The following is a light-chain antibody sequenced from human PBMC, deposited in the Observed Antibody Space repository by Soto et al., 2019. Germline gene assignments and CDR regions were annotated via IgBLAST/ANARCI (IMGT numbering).Light chain of an antibody. CDR1: QSIRYY. CDR3: QPHNSYSHT. CDR2: GAS. Sequence: DIQLTQSPPTLSASVGDRVTITCRASQSIRYYLAWYQQMPGKAPKLLIYGASSLQSGVPSRFSGSGSGTEFTLSTSSLQPDYFATYFCQPHNSYSHTFGQGTKVEIK. V-gene: IGKV1-5*01. J-gene: IGKJ1*01.